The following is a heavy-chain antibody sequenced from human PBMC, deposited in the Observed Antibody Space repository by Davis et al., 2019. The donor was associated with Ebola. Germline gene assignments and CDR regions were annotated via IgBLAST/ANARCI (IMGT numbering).Heavy chain of an antibody. V-gene: IGHV5-51*01. J-gene: IGHJ4*02. D-gene: IGHD1-26*01. Sequence: WESLMTPCQCSGYSFTKYWIGRVRQMPGKGLEWMGIIYPGDSDTRYSPSFQGQVTISVDKSITTAYLQWSSLKASDTAMYYCARRGSYSRGNDYWGQGTLVTVSS. CDR1: GYSFTKYW. CDR2: IYPGDSDT. CDR3: ARRGSYSRGNDY.